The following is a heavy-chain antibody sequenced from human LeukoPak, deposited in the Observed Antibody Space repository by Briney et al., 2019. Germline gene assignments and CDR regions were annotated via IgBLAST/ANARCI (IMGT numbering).Heavy chain of an antibody. CDR1: GGSISPDY. D-gene: IGHD6-19*01. J-gene: IGHJ2*01. Sequence: SSETLSLTCTVSGGSISPDYWGWIRQPPGKGLEWIAYVYYTGTTNFNPSLKSRFSISVDTSRNQLSLRLTSVTAADTAVYYRARLRRVTVATYNYYYLDLWGRGTLVTVSS. CDR2: VYYTGTT. V-gene: IGHV4-59*01. CDR3: ARLRRVTVATYNYYYLDL.